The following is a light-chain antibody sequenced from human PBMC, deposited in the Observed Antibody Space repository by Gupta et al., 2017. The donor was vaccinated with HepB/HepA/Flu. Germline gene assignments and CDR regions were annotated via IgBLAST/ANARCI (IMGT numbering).Light chain of an antibody. Sequence: QSMLTQPPSVSEAPRQRVTISCSGSSSNIGNNAVNWYQQLPGKAPKLLIYYDDLLPSGVSDRFSGSKSGTSASLAISGLQSEDEADYYCAAWDDSLNGFYVFGTGTKVTVL. CDR1: SSNIGNNA. CDR2: YDD. J-gene: IGLJ1*01. CDR3: AAWDDSLNGFYV. V-gene: IGLV1-36*01.